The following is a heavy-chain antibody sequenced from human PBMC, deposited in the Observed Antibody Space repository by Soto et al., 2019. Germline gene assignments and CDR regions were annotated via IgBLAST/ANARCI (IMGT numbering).Heavy chain of an antibody. CDR1: GYTFTTYG. Sequence: QVQLVQSGAEVKKPGASVKVSCKASGYTFTTYGMSWVRQAPGQGLDWMGWISTYNGNTKYAERLQGRGTMTTDTTTSTAYMEVRSLKSDDTAVYYCARGPTDYYDNSGNYFLDYWGQGTLVTVSS. CDR2: ISTYNGNT. J-gene: IGHJ4*02. D-gene: IGHD3-22*01. V-gene: IGHV1-18*01. CDR3: ARGPTDYYDNSGNYFLDY.